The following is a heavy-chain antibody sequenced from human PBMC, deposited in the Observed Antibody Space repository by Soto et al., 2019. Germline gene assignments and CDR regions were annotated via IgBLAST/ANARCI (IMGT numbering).Heavy chain of an antibody. D-gene: IGHD3-22*01. CDR1: GFTFSSYA. CDR3: AKGEYYDPVWVHFDY. J-gene: IGHJ4*02. Sequence: GGSLRLSCAASGFTFSSYAMSWVRQAPGKGLEWVSAISGSGGSTYYADSVKGRFTISRDNSKKTLYLQMNSLRAEDTAVYYCAKGEYYDPVWVHFDYWGQGTLVTVSS. V-gene: IGHV3-23*01. CDR2: ISGSGGST.